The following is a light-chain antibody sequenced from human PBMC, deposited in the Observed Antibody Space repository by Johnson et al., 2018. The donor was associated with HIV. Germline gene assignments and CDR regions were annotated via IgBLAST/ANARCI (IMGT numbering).Light chain of an antibody. CDR1: SSNIGNNY. J-gene: IGLJ1*01. CDR2: DNN. Sequence: QSVLTQPPSVSAAPGQKVTISCSGSSSNIGNNYVSWYQQLPGTAPKLLIYDNNKRPSGIPDRFSGSKSDTSATLGITGLQTGDEADYYCGTWDSSLSVFYVFGTGTKVTVL. V-gene: IGLV1-51*01. CDR3: GTWDSSLSVFYV.